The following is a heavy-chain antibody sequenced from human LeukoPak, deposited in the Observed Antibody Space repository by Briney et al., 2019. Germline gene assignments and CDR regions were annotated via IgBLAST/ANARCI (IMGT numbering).Heavy chain of an antibody. Sequence: SETLSLTCTVSGGSIDNYYWSWIRQPPGKGLEWIGYIYFSGATKYNPSLKSRVTISVDTSKNQFSLNLTSMTAADTAVYYCARDLETAVVTPPTYYGMDVWGQGTTVTASS. CDR1: GGSIDNYY. CDR3: ARDLETAVVTPPTYYGMDV. J-gene: IGHJ6*02. V-gene: IGHV4-59*01. D-gene: IGHD4-23*01. CDR2: IYFSGAT.